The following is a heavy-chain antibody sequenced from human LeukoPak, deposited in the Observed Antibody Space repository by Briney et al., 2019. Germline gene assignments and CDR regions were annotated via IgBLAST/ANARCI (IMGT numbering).Heavy chain of an antibody. V-gene: IGHV4-4*07. Sequence: PSETLSLTCTVSGGSISSYYWSWIRQPAGKGLEWIGRIYTSGSTNYNPSLKSRVTMSVDTSKNQFSLKLSSVTAADTAVYYCARDLYSSSWCGDSAFDIWGQGTMVTVSS. CDR3: ARDLYSSSWCGDSAFDI. CDR2: IYTSGST. J-gene: IGHJ3*02. CDR1: GGSISSYY. D-gene: IGHD6-13*01.